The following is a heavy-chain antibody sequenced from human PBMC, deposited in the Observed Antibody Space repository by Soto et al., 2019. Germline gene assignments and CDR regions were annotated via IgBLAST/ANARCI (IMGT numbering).Heavy chain of an antibody. V-gene: IGHV4-31*03. CDR1: GGSISSGGYY. Sequence: QVQLQESGPGLVKPSQTLSLTCTVSGGSISSGGYYWSWIRQHPGKGLEWIAYIDYSGSTYYNPSLKSRVTISVVTYKNQFSLKLCSVTAADTAVYYCARRIVATIYYFDYWGQGTLVTVSS. D-gene: IGHD5-12*01. J-gene: IGHJ4*02. CDR3: ARRIVATIYYFDY. CDR2: IDYSGST.